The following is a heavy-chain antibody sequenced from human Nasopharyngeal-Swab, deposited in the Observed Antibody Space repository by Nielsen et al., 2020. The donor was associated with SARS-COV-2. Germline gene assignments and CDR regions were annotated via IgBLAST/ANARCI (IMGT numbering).Heavy chain of an antibody. J-gene: IGHJ6*02. CDR1: GFTFSDYY. CDR3: ARGQNGQQLVPSYYYYGMDV. Sequence: GGSLRLSCAASGFTFSDYYMSWIRQAPGKGLEWVSYISSSGSTIYYADSVKGRFTISRDNSKNTLYLQMNSLRAEDTAVYYCARGQNGQQLVPSYYYYGMDVWGQGTTVTVSS. V-gene: IGHV3-11*04. CDR2: ISSSGSTI. D-gene: IGHD6-13*01.